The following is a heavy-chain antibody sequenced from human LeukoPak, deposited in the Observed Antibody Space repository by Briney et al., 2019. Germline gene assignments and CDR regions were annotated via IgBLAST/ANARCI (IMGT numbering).Heavy chain of an antibody. J-gene: IGHJ4*02. CDR2: IRYDGSNK. V-gene: IGHV3-30*02. CDR1: GFTFSSYG. D-gene: IGHD6-19*01. Sequence: GGSLRLSCAASGFTFSSYGMHWVRQAPGKGLEWVAFIRYDGSNKYYADSVKGRFTISRDNSKNTLYLHVNSLRAEDTAVYYCAKGEQWLAPAYFDYWGQGTLVTVSS. CDR3: AKGEQWLAPAYFDY.